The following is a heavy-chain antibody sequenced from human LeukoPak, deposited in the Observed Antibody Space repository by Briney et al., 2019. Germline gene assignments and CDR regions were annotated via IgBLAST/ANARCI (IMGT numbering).Heavy chain of an antibody. CDR1: GYTLTELS. D-gene: IGHD6-6*01. Sequence: ASVKVSCKVSGYTLTELSMHWVRQAPGKGLEWMGGFDPEDGETLYAQKFQGRVTMTEDTSTDTAYMELSSLRSEDTAVYYCATVPYSSSSGAFDYWGQGTLVTVSS. CDR3: ATVPYSSSSGAFDY. V-gene: IGHV1-24*01. J-gene: IGHJ4*02. CDR2: FDPEDGET.